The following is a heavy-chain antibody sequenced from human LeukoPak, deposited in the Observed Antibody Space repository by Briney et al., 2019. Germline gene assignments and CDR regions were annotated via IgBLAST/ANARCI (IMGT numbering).Heavy chain of an antibody. CDR2: ISSSSSYI. Sequence: GGSLRPSCAASGFTFSSYSMNWVRQAPGKGLEWVSSISSSSSYIYYADSVKGRFTISRDNAKNSLYLQMNSLRAEDTAVYYCARDAYCGGDCQISFDYWGQGTLVTVSS. J-gene: IGHJ4*02. D-gene: IGHD2-21*01. V-gene: IGHV3-21*01. CDR1: GFTFSSYS. CDR3: ARDAYCGGDCQISFDY.